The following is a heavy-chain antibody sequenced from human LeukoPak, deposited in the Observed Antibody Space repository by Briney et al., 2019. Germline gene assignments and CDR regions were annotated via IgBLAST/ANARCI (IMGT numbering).Heavy chain of an antibody. CDR3: ARDKRVAVAGTYIYYYYMDV. Sequence: PSETLSLTCTVSGGSITSGSYSWSWIRQPAGKGLEWIGRIYISGSGSTNYNPSLKSRVTMSVDTSKNQFSLKLSSVTAADTAVYYCARDKRVAVAGTYIYYYYMDVWGNGTTVTISS. D-gene: IGHD6-19*01. V-gene: IGHV4-61*02. J-gene: IGHJ6*03. CDR1: GGSITSGSYS. CDR2: IYISGSGST.